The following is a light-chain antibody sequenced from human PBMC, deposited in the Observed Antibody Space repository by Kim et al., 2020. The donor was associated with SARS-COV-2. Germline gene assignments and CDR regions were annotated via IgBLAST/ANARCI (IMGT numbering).Light chain of an antibody. CDR2: AAS. V-gene: IGKV1-16*01. CDR3: QHYNGYPWT. Sequence: ASVGDRVTITSRASHDINNKLVWFQQKPGKAPKSLIYAASNLQSGVPSRFSGSGFGADFTLTISSLQPEDFATYYCQHYNGYPWTFGQGTKVEIK. J-gene: IGKJ1*01. CDR1: HDINNK.